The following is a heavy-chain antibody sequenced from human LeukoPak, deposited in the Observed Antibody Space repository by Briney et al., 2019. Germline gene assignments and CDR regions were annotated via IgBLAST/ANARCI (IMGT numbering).Heavy chain of an antibody. CDR3: ARDTFGSIDY. V-gene: IGHV3-7*01. CDR1: GLIFNSYW. D-gene: IGHD2/OR15-2a*01. CDR2: IKKDGSEK. Sequence: GGSLRLSCAASGLIFNSYWMSWVRQAPGKGLEWVANIKKDGSEKYYVDSVKGRFTISRDNSNNILYLQMNSLRPEDTAIYYCARDTFGSIDYWGQGILVTVSS. J-gene: IGHJ4*02.